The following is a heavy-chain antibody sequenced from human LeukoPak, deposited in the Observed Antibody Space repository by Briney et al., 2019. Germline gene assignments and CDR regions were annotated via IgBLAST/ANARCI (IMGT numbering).Heavy chain of an antibody. Sequence: PSETLSLTCTVSGGSISSYYWSWNRQPPGKGLEWIGYIYYSGSTNYNPSPKSRVTISVDTSKNQFSLKLSSVTAADTAVYYCARGDSSSTPPGYWGQGTLVTVSS. D-gene: IGHD6-6*01. J-gene: IGHJ4*02. CDR1: GGSISSYY. CDR2: IYYSGST. CDR3: ARGDSSSTPPGY. V-gene: IGHV4-59*01.